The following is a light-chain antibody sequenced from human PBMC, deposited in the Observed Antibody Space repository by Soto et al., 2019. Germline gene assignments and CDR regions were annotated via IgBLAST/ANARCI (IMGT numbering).Light chain of an antibody. CDR3: QQRTSWPPT. J-gene: IGKJ4*01. Sequence: EIVLTQSPATLSLSPGERATLSCSASQSVRNDLVWYHQKPGQAPRVLIYSASNMATGIPARFSGSGSVTDFTLTISSLEPEDFEVYYCQQRTSWPPTFGGGTKVEMK. CDR2: SAS. V-gene: IGKV3-11*01. CDR1: QSVRND.